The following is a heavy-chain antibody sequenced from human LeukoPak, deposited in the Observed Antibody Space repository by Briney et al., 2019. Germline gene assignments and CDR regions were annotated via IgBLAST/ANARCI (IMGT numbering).Heavy chain of an antibody. J-gene: IGHJ1*01. CDR3: AKDQVVVVPAAPSGAEYFQH. CDR1: GFTFSSYG. V-gene: IGHV3-30*02. CDR2: IRYDGSNK. D-gene: IGHD2-2*01. Sequence: PGGSLRLSCAASGFTFSSYGMHWVRQAPGKGLEWVAFIRYDGSNKYYADSVKGRFTISRDNSKNTLYLQMNSLRAEDTAVYYCAKDQVVVVPAAPSGAEYFQHWGQGTLVTVSS.